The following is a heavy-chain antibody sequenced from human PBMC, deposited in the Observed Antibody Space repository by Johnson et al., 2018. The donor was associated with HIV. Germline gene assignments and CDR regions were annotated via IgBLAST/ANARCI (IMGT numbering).Heavy chain of an antibody. Sequence: QVQLVESGGGVVQPGRSLRLSCAASGFTFSSYAMHWVRQAPGKGLEWVAVISYDGSNKYYAYSVKDRFTISRDNSKNTLYLQMNRLRAEDTAVYYCARDAILSPGAFYIWGQGTMVTVSS. CDR3: ARDAILSPGAFYI. J-gene: IGHJ3*02. D-gene: IGHD2-21*01. V-gene: IGHV3-30-3*01. CDR2: ISYDGSNK. CDR1: GFTFSSYA.